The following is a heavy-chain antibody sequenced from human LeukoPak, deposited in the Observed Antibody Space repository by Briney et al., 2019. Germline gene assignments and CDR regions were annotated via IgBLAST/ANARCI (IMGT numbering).Heavy chain of an antibody. D-gene: IGHD2-2*01. Sequence: ASVRVSCKASGYTFTGYHMHWVRQAPGQGLEWMGRINPNSGDTNNAQKFQGRVTMTRDTSISTAYMDLSRLTSDDTAVYYCARDYCSSTSCLFDYWGQGTLVTVSS. V-gene: IGHV1-2*06. J-gene: IGHJ4*02. CDR3: ARDYCSSTSCLFDY. CDR1: GYTFTGYH. CDR2: INPNSGDT.